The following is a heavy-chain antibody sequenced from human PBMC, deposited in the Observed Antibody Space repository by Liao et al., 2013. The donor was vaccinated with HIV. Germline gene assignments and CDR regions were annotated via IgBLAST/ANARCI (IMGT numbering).Heavy chain of an antibody. CDR1: GYSISRSNW. CDR3: ARTSGSDYPDPFDI. CDR2: IYYSEST. D-gene: IGHD1-26*01. J-gene: IGHJ3*02. V-gene: IGHV4-28*06. Sequence: QVELLQWGGGVLKPSDTLSLTCAVSGYSISRSNWWGWIRQPPGKGLEWIGYIYYSESTKYNPSLKSRVTMSVDTSKNQFSLKLSSVTALDTAVYYCARTSGSDYPDPFDIWGQGTMVTVSS.